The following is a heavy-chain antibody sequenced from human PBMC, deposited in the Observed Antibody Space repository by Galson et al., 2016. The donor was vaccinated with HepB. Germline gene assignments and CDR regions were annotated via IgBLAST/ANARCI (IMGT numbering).Heavy chain of an antibody. V-gene: IGHV3-48*01. CDR1: GFTFTSYG. CDR2: ITSGSNGT. CDR3: AKDRAFRFLDWLYDY. D-gene: IGHD3/OR15-3a*01. J-gene: IGHJ4*02. Sequence: SLRLSCAASGFTFTSYGFNWVRQTPGKGLEWLSYITSGSNGTYYADSVEGRFTISRDHSKNTLYLQMNSLRVEDTAVYYCAKDRAFRFLDWLYDYWGQGTLVTVSS.